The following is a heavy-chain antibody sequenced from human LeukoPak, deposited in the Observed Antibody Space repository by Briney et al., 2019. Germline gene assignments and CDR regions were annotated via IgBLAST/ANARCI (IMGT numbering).Heavy chain of an antibody. Sequence: SETLSLTCTVSGGSIGSGSYYWSWIRQPAGKGLEWIGRIYTSGSTNYNPSLKSRVTISVDTSKNQFSLKLSSVTAADTAVYYCARARVGATGSDWFDPWGQGTLVTVSS. V-gene: IGHV4-61*02. J-gene: IGHJ5*02. CDR1: GGSIGSGSYY. D-gene: IGHD1-26*01. CDR2: IYTSGST. CDR3: ARARVGATGSDWFDP.